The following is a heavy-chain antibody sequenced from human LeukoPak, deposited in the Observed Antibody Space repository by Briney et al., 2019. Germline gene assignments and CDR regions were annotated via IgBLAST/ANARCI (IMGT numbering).Heavy chain of an antibody. Sequence: PGGSLRLSCAASGFTFSSYAMSWVRQAPGKGLEWVAVISYDGSNKYYADSVKGRFTISRDNSKNTLYLQMNSLGAEDTAVYYCAKIIVGATKDYFDYWGQGTLVTVSS. D-gene: IGHD1-26*01. CDR1: GFTFSSYA. V-gene: IGHV3-30*18. J-gene: IGHJ4*02. CDR3: AKIIVGATKDYFDY. CDR2: ISYDGSNK.